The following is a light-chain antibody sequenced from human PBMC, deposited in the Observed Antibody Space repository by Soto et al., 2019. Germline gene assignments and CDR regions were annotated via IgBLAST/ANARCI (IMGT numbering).Light chain of an antibody. CDR3: CSSAGSYSYV. Sequence: QSALTQPRSVSGSPGQSVTISCTGTSSDVGGYSYVSWYQQHPGKAPKLMIYDVSKRPSGVPARYSGPKSGNTASLTISGLQAEHEADSYSCSSAGSYSYVFGTGTEPTVL. J-gene: IGLJ1*01. V-gene: IGLV2-11*01. CDR2: DVS. CDR1: SSDVGGYSY.